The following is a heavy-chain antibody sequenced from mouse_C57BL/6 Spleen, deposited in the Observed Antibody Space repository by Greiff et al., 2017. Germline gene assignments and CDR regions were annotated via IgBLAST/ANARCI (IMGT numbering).Heavy chain of an antibody. CDR3: ARDDNDLGAWFDY. Sequence: EVQLVEPGAGLVKPGGSLKLSCAASGFTFSDYGMHWVRQAPEQGLEWVAYISRGSSTINYADKLKGRFTISIDNATSTVYLQMSSLRSEDSAVYYCARDDNDLGAWFDYWGQGTLVTVSS. CDR1: GFTFSDYG. D-gene: IGHD2-4*01. V-gene: IGHV5-17*01. J-gene: IGHJ3*01. CDR2: ISRGSSTI.